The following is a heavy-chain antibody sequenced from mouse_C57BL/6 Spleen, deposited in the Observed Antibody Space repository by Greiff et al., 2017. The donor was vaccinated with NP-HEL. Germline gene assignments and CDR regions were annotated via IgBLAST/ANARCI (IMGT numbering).Heavy chain of an antibody. J-gene: IGHJ1*03. CDR1: GFTFSSYG. D-gene: IGHD2-1*01. Sequence: EVQRVESGGDLVKPGGSLKLSCAASGFTFSSYGMSWVRQTPDKRLEWVATISSGGSYTYYPDSVKGRFTISRDNAKNTLYLQMSSLKSEDTAMYYCARDGNYSSYWYFDVWGTGTTVTVSS. V-gene: IGHV5-6*01. CDR2: ISSGGSYT. CDR3: ARDGNYSSYWYFDV.